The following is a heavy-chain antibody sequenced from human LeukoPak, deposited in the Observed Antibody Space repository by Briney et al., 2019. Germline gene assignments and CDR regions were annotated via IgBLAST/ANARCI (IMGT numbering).Heavy chain of an antibody. J-gene: IGHJ3*02. D-gene: IGHD3-22*01. CDR2: ISGSGGST. CDR3: AKDEADYYDSSKGAAFGI. CDR1: GFTFSSYA. V-gene: IGHV3-23*01. Sequence: GGSLRLSCAASGFTFSSYAMSWVRQAPGKGLEWVSAISGSGGSTYYADSVKGRFTISRDNSKNTLYLQMNSLRAEDTAVYYCAKDEADYYDSSKGAAFGIWGQGTMVTVSS.